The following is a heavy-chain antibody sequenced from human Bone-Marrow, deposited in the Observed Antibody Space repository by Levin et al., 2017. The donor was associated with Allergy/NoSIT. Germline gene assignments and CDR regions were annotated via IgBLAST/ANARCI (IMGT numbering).Heavy chain of an antibody. V-gene: IGHV6-1*01. CDR3: ARGYSSGWYRVSYFDF. D-gene: IGHD6-19*01. CDR2: TYYRSKWYN. J-gene: IGHJ4*02. CDR1: GDSVNSAA. Sequence: SQTLSLTCAIPGDSVNSAAWNWIRQSPSRGLEWLGRTYYRSKWYNDYAESVKSRITINVDTSKNQFSLQLNSVTPEDTAVYYCARGYSSGWYRVSYFDFWGQGTLVTVSS.